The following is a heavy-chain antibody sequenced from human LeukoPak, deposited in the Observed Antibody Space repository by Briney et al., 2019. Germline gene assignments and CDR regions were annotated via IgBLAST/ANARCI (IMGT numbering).Heavy chain of an antibody. Sequence: SETLSLTCTVSGGSISSGDYYWSWIRQPPGKGQEWIGYIYYSGSTYYNPSLKSRVTISVDASKNQFSLKLSSVAAADTAVYYCARDTRTHYDMNWFDPWGQGTLVTVSS. J-gene: IGHJ5*02. CDR3: ARDTRTHYDMNWFDP. D-gene: IGHD3-9*01. V-gene: IGHV4-30-4*08. CDR2: IYYSGST. CDR1: GGSISSGDYY.